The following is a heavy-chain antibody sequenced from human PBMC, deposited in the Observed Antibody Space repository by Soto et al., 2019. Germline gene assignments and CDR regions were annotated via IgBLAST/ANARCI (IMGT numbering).Heavy chain of an antibody. CDR3: ARAPAVKSRYFYYGMDV. V-gene: IGHV4-61*08. D-gene: IGHD4-17*01. J-gene: IGHJ6*02. CDR2: IYYSGST. CDR1: GGSISSGGYY. Sequence: SETLSLTCTVSGGSISSGGYYWSWIRQHPGKGLEWIGYIYYSGSTNYNPSLKRRVTISVDTSKNQFSLKVNSVTAADTAVYYCARAPAVKSRYFYYGMDVWGQGTTVTVSS.